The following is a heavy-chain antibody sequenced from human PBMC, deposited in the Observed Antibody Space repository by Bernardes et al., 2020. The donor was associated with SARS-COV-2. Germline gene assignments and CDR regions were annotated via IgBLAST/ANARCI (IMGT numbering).Heavy chain of an antibody. V-gene: IGHV3-11*06. CDR2: VKTGNTYT. CDR1: GFSISNHF. J-gene: IGHJ4*02. CDR3: ARDYYYDDTGRPHFDY. D-gene: IGHD3-22*01. Sequence: GGSLRLSCAASGFSISNHFMSWIRQAPGKGLEWVSLVKTGNTYTNYADSVRNRFTISRDNAKNLVLLQMNSLRVEDTAVYYCARDYYYDDTGRPHFDYWGQGALVTVSS.